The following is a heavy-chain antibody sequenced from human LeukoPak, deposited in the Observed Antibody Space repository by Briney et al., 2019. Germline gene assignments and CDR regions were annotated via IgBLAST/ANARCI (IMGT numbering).Heavy chain of an antibody. CDR1: GGSFSGQY. J-gene: IGHJ6*02. Sequence: SETLSLTCAVFGGSFSGQYWSWIRQPPGKGLEWIGEINHRGSTTYNPSLKSRVTISVGTSKSQFSLKVRSLTAADTAVYYCARGRYSNSFYYYYAMDVWGQGTTVTVSS. V-gene: IGHV4-34*01. D-gene: IGHD4-11*01. CDR2: INHRGST. CDR3: ARGRYSNSFYYYYAMDV.